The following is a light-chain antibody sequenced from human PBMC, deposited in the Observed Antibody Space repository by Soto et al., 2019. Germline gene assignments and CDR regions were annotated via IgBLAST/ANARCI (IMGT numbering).Light chain of an antibody. CDR3: QQLNTYPST. CDR1: QSVSSS. J-gene: IGKJ4*01. Sequence: ELVLTQSPATLSLSPGERATFSCRASQSVSSSLAWYQPKPGQAPRLLIYDASNRATGIPARFSGSGSGTDFTLTISSLQPEDFATYYCQQLNTYPSTFGGGTKVDIK. CDR2: DAS. V-gene: IGKV3-11*01.